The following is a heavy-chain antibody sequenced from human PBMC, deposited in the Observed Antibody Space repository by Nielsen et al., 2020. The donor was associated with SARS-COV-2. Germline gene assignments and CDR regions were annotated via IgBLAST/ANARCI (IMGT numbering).Heavy chain of an antibody. D-gene: IGHD3-9*01. Sequence: SETLSLTCTVYGGSFSGYYWSWIRQPPGKGLEWIGEINHSGSTNFSPSLKSRVTMSVDTSKNQFSLKLSSVTAADTAVYYCAREGFDWHYDYWGQGALVTVSS. CDR2: INHSGST. J-gene: IGHJ4*02. CDR1: GGSFSGYY. V-gene: IGHV4-34*01. CDR3: AREGFDWHYDY.